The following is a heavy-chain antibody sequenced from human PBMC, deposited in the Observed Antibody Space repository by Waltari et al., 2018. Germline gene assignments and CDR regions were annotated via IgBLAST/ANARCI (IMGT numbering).Heavy chain of an antibody. J-gene: IGHJ4*02. CDR2: INTSVST. CDR3: ARGWELYRLSSFDY. Sequence: QVQLQESGPGLVKPSQTLSLTCTVSGGSISSGSYYWSWIRQPAGKGLEWIGRINTSVSTNDNTSHKSRVTISVDTSKNQFSLKLSSVTAADTAVYYCARGWELYRLSSFDYWGQGTLVTVSS. V-gene: IGHV4-61*02. CDR1: GGSISSGSYY. D-gene: IGHD1-26*01.